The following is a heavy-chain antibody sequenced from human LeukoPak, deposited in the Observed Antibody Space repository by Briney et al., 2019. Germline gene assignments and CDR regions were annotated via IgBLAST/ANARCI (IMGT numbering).Heavy chain of an antibody. D-gene: IGHD5-18*01. Sequence: PGGSLRLSCAASGFTFSSYNINWVRQAPGKGLEWVSSISSSSSYIYYPDSVKGRFTISRDNAKNSPYLQMNSLRAEDTAVYYCARDGYSYGSRALVYWGQGTLVTVSS. J-gene: IGHJ4*02. V-gene: IGHV3-21*01. CDR3: ARDGYSYGSRALVY. CDR1: GFTFSSYN. CDR2: ISSSSSYI.